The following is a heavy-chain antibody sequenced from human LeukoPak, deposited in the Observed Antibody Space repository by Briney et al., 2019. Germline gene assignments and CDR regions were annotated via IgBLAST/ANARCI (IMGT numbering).Heavy chain of an antibody. D-gene: IGHD2-15*01. CDR3: ARDVFGGTYFDY. V-gene: IGHV3-48*02. Sequence: GGSLRLSCAASGFTFSSYSSNWVRQAPGKGLEWVSYISSGSSTIYYADSMKGRFTISRDNAKNSLFLQMNSLRDEDTAVYYCARDVFGGTYFDYWGQGTLVIVSS. CDR1: GFTFSSYS. CDR2: ISSGSSTI. J-gene: IGHJ4*02.